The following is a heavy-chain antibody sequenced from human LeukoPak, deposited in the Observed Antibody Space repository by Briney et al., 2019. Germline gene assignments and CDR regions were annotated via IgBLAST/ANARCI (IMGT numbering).Heavy chain of an antibody. CDR3: ASTRRDGYPFDY. D-gene: IGHD5-24*01. V-gene: IGHV4-34*01. J-gene: IGHJ4*02. CDR1: GGSFSSYY. Sequence: SETLSLTCAVYGGSFSSYYWSWIRQPPGKGLEWIGEINHSGSTNYNPSLKSRVTISVDTSKNQFSLKLSSVTAADTAVYYCASTRRDGYPFDYWGQGTLVTVSS. CDR2: INHSGST.